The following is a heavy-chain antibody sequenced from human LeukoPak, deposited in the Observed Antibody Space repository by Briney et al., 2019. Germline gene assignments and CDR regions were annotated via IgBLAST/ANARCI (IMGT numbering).Heavy chain of an antibody. Sequence: PGGSLRLSCAASGFTFSIYGMNWVRQAPGKGLEWVSSISSSGDITYYADSVKGRFTLSRDNPKNTLYLQLNSLRAEHTAVYYCEKDHGYCSSTSCSRYFQHWGQGTLVTVSS. D-gene: IGHD2-2*01. V-gene: IGHV3-23*01. CDR2: ISSSGDIT. J-gene: IGHJ1*01. CDR1: GFTFSIYG. CDR3: EKDHGYCSSTSCSRYFQH.